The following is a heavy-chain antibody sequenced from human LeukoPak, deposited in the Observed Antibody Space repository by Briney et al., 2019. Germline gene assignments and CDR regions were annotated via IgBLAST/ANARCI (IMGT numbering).Heavy chain of an antibody. CDR2: IKKDGSEN. V-gene: IGHV3-7*01. D-gene: IGHD6-13*01. Sequence: GGSLRLSCAAAGFTFSSHWMSWVRQAPGKGLEWVANIKKDGSENYYVDAVKGRFTISRDNAKTSLYLQMNSLRAEDTAVYYCAKDGTAAGNIDYWGQGTLVTVSS. CDR1: GFTFSSHW. CDR3: AKDGTAAGNIDY. J-gene: IGHJ4*02.